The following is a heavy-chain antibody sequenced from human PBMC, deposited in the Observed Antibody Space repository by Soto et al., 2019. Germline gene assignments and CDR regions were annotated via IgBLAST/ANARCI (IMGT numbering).Heavy chain of an antibody. CDR1: GFTFSSYW. V-gene: IGHV3-7*01. Sequence: GGSVRLSCAASGFTFSSYWMSWVRQAPGKGLEWVANIKQDGSEKYYVDSVKGRFTISRDNAKNSLYLQMNSLRAEDTAVYYCARLLRYFDWLLYRDAFDIWGQGTMVTVSS. J-gene: IGHJ3*02. CDR2: IKQDGSEK. CDR3: ARLLRYFDWLLYRDAFDI. D-gene: IGHD3-9*01.